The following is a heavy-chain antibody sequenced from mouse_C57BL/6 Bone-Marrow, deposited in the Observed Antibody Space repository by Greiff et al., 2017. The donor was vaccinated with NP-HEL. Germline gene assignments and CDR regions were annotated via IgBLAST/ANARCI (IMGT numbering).Heavy chain of an antibody. CDR1: GYTFTDYN. Sequence: EVKLVESGPELVKPGASVKIPCKASGYTFTDYNMDWVKQSHGKSLEWIGDINPNNGGTIYNQKFKGKATLTVDKSSSTAYMELRSLTSEDTAVYYCARQGDYPSWFAYWGQGTLVTVSA. D-gene: IGHD2-4*01. CDR3: ARQGDYPSWFAY. J-gene: IGHJ3*01. V-gene: IGHV1-18*01. CDR2: INPNNGGT.